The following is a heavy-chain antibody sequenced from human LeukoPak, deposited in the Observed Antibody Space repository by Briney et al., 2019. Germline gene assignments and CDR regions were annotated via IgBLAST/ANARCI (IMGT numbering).Heavy chain of an antibody. CDR2: IYYSGST. V-gene: IGHV4-59*12. CDR1: GGSISSYY. J-gene: IGHJ4*02. D-gene: IGHD2-15*01. CDR3: ARLGPATRGYCSGGSCQDY. Sequence: PSETLSLTCTVSGGSISSYYWSWIRQPPGKGLEWIGYIYYSGSTNYNPSLKSRVTISVDTSKNQFSLKLSSVTAADTAVYYCARLGPATRGYCSGGSCQDYWGQGTLVTVSS.